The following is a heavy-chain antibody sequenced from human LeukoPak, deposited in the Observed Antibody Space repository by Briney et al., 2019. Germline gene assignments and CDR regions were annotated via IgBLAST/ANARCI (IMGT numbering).Heavy chain of an antibody. CDR1: GFSISNYA. CDR3: ARGRYYYGSGSYWYYYYYMDV. V-gene: IGHV4-34*01. J-gene: IGHJ6*03. D-gene: IGHD3-10*01. Sequence: GSLRLSCAASGFSISNYAMSWVRQAPGKGLEWIGETNHSGSTNYNPSLKSRVTISVDTSKNQFSLKLSSVTAADTAVYYCARGRYYYGSGSYWYYYYYMDVWGKGTTVTVSS. CDR2: TNHSGST.